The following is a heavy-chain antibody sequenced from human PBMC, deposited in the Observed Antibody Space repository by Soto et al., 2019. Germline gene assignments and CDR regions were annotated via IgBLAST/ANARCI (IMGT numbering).Heavy chain of an antibody. V-gene: IGHV3-33*01. D-gene: IGHD5-12*01. CDR1: GFTFSSYG. J-gene: IGHJ3*02. CDR3: ARDRGYSGYDSPRYYYPRGAFDI. CDR2: TWFDGTNK. Sequence: GGSLRLSCAASGFTFSSYGMHWVRQAPGKGLEWVAVTWFDGTNKYYADSVKGRFTISRDNSKNTLYLQMNSLRAEDTAVYYCARDRGYSGYDSPRYYYPRGAFDIWGQGTMVTVSS.